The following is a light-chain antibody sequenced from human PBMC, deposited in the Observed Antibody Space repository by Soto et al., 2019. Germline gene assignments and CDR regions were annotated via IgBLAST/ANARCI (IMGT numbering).Light chain of an antibody. CDR2: KAS. J-gene: IGKJ1*01. Sequence: DIQMTQSPSTLSASVGDRVTITCRASQSISSWLAWYEQKPGKAPKLLFYKASNLESGVPSRFRDSGSGTEFTLTNSSLQPDDFATYYCQQYNSYSTFGQGIKMEIK. V-gene: IGKV1-5*03. CDR3: QQYNSYST. CDR1: QSISSW.